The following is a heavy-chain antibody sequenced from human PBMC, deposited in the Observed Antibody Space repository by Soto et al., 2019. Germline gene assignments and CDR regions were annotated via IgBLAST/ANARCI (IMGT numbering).Heavy chain of an antibody. CDR2: IYYSGST. V-gene: IGHV4-30-4*01. CDR1: GGSISSGDYY. Sequence: SETLSLTCTVSGGSISSGDYYWSWIRQPPGKGLEWIGYIYYSGSTYYNPSLKSRVTISVDTSKNQFSLKLSSVTAADTAVYYCARDCLPWGYLQHWGQGXLVTVSS. J-gene: IGHJ1*01. CDR3: ARDCLPWGYLQH. D-gene: IGHD7-27*01.